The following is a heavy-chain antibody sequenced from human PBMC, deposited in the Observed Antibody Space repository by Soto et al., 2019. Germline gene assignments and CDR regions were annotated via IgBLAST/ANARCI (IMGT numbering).Heavy chain of an antibody. J-gene: IGHJ5*02. CDR1: GYTFTGYY. CDR2: ITPNSGAS. Sequence: ASRKVSFKASGYTFTGYYIHWVRQAPGQGLEWMGGITPNSGASNYAQKFQGRVTMTRDTSISTAYMELSRLRSDDTAVYYCARYCSSTSCQFDPWGQGTLVTVSS. CDR3: ARYCSSTSCQFDP. V-gene: IGHV1-2*02. D-gene: IGHD2-2*01.